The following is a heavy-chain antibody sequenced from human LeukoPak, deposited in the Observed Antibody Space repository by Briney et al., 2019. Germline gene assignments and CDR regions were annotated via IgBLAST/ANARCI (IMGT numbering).Heavy chain of an antibody. J-gene: IGHJ3*02. CDR2: ISGSGGST. V-gene: IGHV3-23*01. D-gene: IGHD3-16*01. Sequence: PGGSLRLSCAASGFTFSSYAMSWVRQAPGKGLEWVSAISGSGGSTYYADSVKGRLTISRDNSKNTLYLQMNSLRAEDTAVYYCAKVWWAAYTPDAFDIWGQGTMVTVSS. CDR1: GFTFSSYA. CDR3: AKVWWAAYTPDAFDI.